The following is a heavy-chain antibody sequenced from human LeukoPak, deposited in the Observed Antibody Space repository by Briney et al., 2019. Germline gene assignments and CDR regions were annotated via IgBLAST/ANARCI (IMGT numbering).Heavy chain of an antibody. CDR1: GFTFSTYA. CDR2: ISGSGRNT. Sequence: KTGGSLRLSCVVSGFTFSTYAMSWVRQAPGKGLEWVAFISGSGRNTYYADSVKGRFTISRDNFRNTLSLQMNSLRPDDTAIYYCAEDEGVVLSTSFDFGHWGQGTLVAVSS. V-gene: IGHV3-23*01. CDR3: AEDEGVVLSTSFDFGH. D-gene: IGHD3-10*01. J-gene: IGHJ4*02.